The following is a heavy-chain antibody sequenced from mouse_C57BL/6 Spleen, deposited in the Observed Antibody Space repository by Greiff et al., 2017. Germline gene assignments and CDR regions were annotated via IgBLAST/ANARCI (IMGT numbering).Heavy chain of an antibody. V-gene: IGHV3-6*01. CDR2: ISYDGSN. J-gene: IGHJ3*01. D-gene: IGHD1-1*01. CDR1: GYSITSGYY. CDR3: ARGRYYGSSLAWFAY. Sequence: EVKLMESGPGLVKPSQSLSLTCSVTGYSITSGYYWNWIRQFLGNKLEWMGYISYDGSNNYNPSLKNRISITRDTSKNQFFLKLNSVTTEDTATYYCARGRYYGSSLAWFAYWGQGTLVTVSA.